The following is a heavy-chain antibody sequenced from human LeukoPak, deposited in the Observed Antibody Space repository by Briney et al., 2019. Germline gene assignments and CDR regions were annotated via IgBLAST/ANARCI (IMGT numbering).Heavy chain of an antibody. CDR3: AKGYYYDSSGPFDY. CDR1: GFTFSSYA. CDR2: ISGSGGST. Sequence: GGSLRLSCAASGFTFSSYAMSWVRQAPGKGLEWVSAISGSGGSTSYADSVKGRFTISRDNSKNTLYLQMNSLRAEDTAIYYCAKGYYYDSSGPFDYWGQGTLVTVSS. J-gene: IGHJ4*02. D-gene: IGHD3-22*01. V-gene: IGHV3-23*01.